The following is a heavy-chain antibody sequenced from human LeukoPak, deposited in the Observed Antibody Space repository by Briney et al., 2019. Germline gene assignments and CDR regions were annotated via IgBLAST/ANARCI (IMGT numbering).Heavy chain of an antibody. J-gene: IGHJ4*02. Sequence: GASVKVSXKASGYTFTGYYMHWVRQAPGQGLEWMGWINPNGGGTNYAQKFQGRVTMTRDTSISTAYMELSRLRSDDTAVYYCATSRDYYDSSGYYLDFDYWGQGTLVTVSS. CDR1: GYTFTGYY. V-gene: IGHV1-2*02. CDR2: INPNGGGT. D-gene: IGHD3-22*01. CDR3: ATSRDYYDSSGYYLDFDY.